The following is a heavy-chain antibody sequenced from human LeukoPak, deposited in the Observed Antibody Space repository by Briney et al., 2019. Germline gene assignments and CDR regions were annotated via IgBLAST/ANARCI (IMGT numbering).Heavy chain of an antibody. D-gene: IGHD3-3*01. J-gene: IGHJ6*03. V-gene: IGHV3-48*04. CDR1: GFTFSRNN. Sequence: QSGGSLRLSCAASGFTFSRNNMNWVRQAPGKGLEWVSEISSRGSSIYYADSVKGRFTISRDNAKNTLYLQMNSLRAEDTAVYYCARGTSIFGVVTFYYYYYMDVWGKGTTVTVSS. CDR2: ISSRGSSI. CDR3: ARGTSIFGVVTFYYYYYMDV.